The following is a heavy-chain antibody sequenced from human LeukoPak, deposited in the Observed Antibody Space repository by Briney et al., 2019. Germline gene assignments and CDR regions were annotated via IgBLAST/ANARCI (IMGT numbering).Heavy chain of an antibody. Sequence: SETLSLTCTVSGGSVRGYYWSWVRQPAGKGREWIGRIYTGGITTYSPSLKSRVTMSIDTSKNQFSLKLNSVTAADTAVYYCARDKSIAVAASRFDYWGQGALVTVSS. CDR3: ARDKSIAVAASRFDY. V-gene: IGHV4-4*07. D-gene: IGHD6-19*01. CDR2: IYTGGIT. J-gene: IGHJ4*02. CDR1: GGSVRGYY.